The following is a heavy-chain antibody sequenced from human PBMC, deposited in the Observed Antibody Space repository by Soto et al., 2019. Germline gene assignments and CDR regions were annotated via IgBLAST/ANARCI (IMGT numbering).Heavy chain of an antibody. D-gene: IGHD1-20*01. CDR1: GYTFTGYY. V-gene: IGHV1-2*04. J-gene: IGHJ6*03. CDR2: INPNSGGT. CDR3: ARSNWNYGYYYMDV. Sequence: ASVKVSCKASGYTFTGYYMXWVRQAPGQGLEWMGWINPNSGGTNYAQKFQGWVTMTRDTSISTAYMELSRLRSDDTAVYYCARSNWNYGYYYMDVWGKGTTVTVSS.